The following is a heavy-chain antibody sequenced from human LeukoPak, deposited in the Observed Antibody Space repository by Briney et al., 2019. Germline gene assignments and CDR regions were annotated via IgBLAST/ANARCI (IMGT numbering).Heavy chain of an antibody. V-gene: IGHV3-7*04. CDR3: ARGFDMVRGVLDY. CDR1: GFTFSSYW. CDR2: IKQDGSEK. Sequence: GGSLRLSCAASGFTFSSYWMSWVRQAPGKGLEWVANIKQDGSEKYYVDSVKGRFTISRDNAKNSLYLQMNSLRAEDTAVYYCARGFDMVRGVLDYWGQGTLVTVSS. D-gene: IGHD3-10*01. J-gene: IGHJ4*02.